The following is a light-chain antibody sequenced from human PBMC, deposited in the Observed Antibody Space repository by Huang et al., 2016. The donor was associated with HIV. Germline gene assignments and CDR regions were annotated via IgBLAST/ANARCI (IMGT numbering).Light chain of an antibody. CDR2: GAS. CDR1: QSISSN. V-gene: IGKV3-15*01. Sequence: EIVMTQSPATLSVSPGERATLSCRASQSISSNLAWYQQKLGQTPRLLIYGASTRATGIPARFSGSGSGTEFTLTISSLQSEDFAVYYCQQYNNWPRTLGQGTKVEIK. CDR3: QQYNNWPRT. J-gene: IGKJ1*01.